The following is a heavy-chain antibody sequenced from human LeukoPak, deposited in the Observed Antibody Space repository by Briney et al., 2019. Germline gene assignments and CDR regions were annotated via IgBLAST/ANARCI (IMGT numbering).Heavy chain of an antibody. CDR2: INHSGST. D-gene: IGHD3-9*01. CDR1: GGSFSGYY. CDR3: ARVPYYDIFLVVRRSPPDY. V-gene: IGHV4-34*01. Sequence: SETLSLTCAVYGGSFSGYYWSWIRQPPGKGLEWIGEINHSGSTNYNPSLKSRVTISVDTSKNQFSLKLSSVTAADTAVYYCARVPYYDIFLVVRRSPPDYWGQGTLVTVSS. J-gene: IGHJ4*02.